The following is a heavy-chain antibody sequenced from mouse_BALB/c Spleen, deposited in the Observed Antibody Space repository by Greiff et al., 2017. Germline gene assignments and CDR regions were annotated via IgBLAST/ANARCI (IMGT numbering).Heavy chain of an antibody. Sequence: VQLQQSGAELAKPGASVKMSCTASGYTFTSYWMHWVKQRPGQGLEWIGYINPSTGYTEYNQKFKDKATLTADKSSSTAYMQLSSLTSEDSAVYYCARRGITTVVAYFDYWGQGTTLTVSS. V-gene: IGHV1-7*01. CDR3: ARRGITTVVAYFDY. CDR1: GYTFTSYW. J-gene: IGHJ2*01. CDR2: INPSTGYT. D-gene: IGHD1-1*01.